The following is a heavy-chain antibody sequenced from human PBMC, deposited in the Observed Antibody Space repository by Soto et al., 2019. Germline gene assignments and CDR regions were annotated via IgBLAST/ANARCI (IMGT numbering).Heavy chain of an antibody. Sequence: PGGSLRLSCAASGFTFNSYGIHWVRQAPGKGLEWVAVISHDGSKTNYADSVKGRFTISRDDSKKTAYLQMNSLESEDTAVYYCSRDDSDWFFNWGRGTLVTVSS. V-gene: IGHV3-30*03. CDR1: GFTFNSYG. CDR3: SRDDSDWFFN. CDR2: ISHDGSKT. D-gene: IGHD3-9*01. J-gene: IGHJ4*02.